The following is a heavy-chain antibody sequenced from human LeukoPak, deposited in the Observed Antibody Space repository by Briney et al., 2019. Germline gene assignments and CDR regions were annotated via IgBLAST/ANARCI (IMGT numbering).Heavy chain of an antibody. Sequence: PGGSLRLSCAASGFTFSSYGMHWVRQAPGKGLEWVAFIRYDGSNKYYADSVKGRFTISRDNSKNALYLQMNSLRAEDTAVYYCAVLVGDIVVVPARNAFDIWGQGTMVTVSS. J-gene: IGHJ3*02. CDR3: AVLVGDIVVVPARNAFDI. D-gene: IGHD2-2*01. CDR1: GFTFSSYG. CDR2: IRYDGSNK. V-gene: IGHV3-30*02.